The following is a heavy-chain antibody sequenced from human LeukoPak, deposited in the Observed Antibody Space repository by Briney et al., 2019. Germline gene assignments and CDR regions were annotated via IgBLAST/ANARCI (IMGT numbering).Heavy chain of an antibody. CDR2: INPSGGST. V-gene: IGHV1-46*01. J-gene: IGHJ4*02. Sequence: ASVKVSCKASGYTFTSYYMHWVRQAPGQGLEWMGIINPSGGSTSYAQKFQGRVTMTRDTSTSTVYMELSSLRSEDTAVYYCARGTYYYDSSGYYYPLYFDYWGQGTLVTVSS. D-gene: IGHD3-22*01. CDR1: GYTFTSYY. CDR3: ARGTYYYDSSGYYYPLYFDY.